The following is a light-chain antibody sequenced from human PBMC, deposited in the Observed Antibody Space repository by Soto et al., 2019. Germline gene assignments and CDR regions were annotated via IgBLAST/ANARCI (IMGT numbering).Light chain of an antibody. CDR3: SSYTTGSNPYV. Sequence: QSALTQPASVSGSPGQSITISCTGTSSDVGGYNYVSWYQQHPGKAPKLMIYEVSNRPSGVSNRFSGSKSGNTASLTISGLQYEDEADYYCSSYTTGSNPYVFGTGTKVTVL. V-gene: IGLV2-14*01. J-gene: IGLJ1*01. CDR1: SSDVGGYNY. CDR2: EVS.